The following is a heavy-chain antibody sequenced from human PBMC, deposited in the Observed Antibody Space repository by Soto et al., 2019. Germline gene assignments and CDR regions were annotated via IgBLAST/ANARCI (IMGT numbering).Heavy chain of an antibody. J-gene: IGHJ3*02. V-gene: IGHV2-5*02. D-gene: IGHD2-15*01. CDR3: VHLCHYSSVSGSYSALDGFEI. Sequence: SGPTLVNPTQTLTLPCTFSGFSLSTGGVGVGWIRQPPGKALEWLALIYWDDDERYSPSLRSRLTITKDTSKNQVVLRMTNMDPVDTATYYCVHLCHYSSVSGSYSALDGFEIWGEGTMVPVS. CDR2: IYWDDDE. CDR1: GFSLSTGGVG.